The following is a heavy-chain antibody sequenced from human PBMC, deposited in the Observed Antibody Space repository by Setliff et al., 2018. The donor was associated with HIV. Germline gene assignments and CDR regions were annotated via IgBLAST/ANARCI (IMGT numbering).Heavy chain of an antibody. Sequence: GGSLRLSCTTSGFTFKNAWMSWVRQAPGKGLAWVGRIKSKTDGGTTDYAAPVKGRFTISRDDSKNTLYLQMNSLKTEDTAVYYCSRLRGYSYGLASYYHYYMDAWGKGTTVTVSS. D-gene: IGHD5-18*01. CDR3: SRLRGYSYGLASYYHYYMDA. V-gene: IGHV3-15*01. CDR1: GFTFKNAW. CDR2: IKSKTDGGTT. J-gene: IGHJ6*03.